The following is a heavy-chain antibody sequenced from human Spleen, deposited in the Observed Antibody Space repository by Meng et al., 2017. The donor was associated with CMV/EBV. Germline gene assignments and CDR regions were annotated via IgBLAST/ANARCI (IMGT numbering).Heavy chain of an antibody. CDR2: ISSSSSYI. D-gene: IGHD3-3*01. CDR1: GFTFSSYS. Sequence: GESLKISCAASGFTFSSYSMNWVRQAPGKGLEWVSSISSSSSYIYYADSVKGRFTISRDNAKNSLYLQMNSLRAEDTAVYYCARGGMIFGVVKVPGGAFDIWGQGTMVTVSS. V-gene: IGHV3-21*01. CDR3: ARGGMIFGVVKVPGGAFDI. J-gene: IGHJ3*02.